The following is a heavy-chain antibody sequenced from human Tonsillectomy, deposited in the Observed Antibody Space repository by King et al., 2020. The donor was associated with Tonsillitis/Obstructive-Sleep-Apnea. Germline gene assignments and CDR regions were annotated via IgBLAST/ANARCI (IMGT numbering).Heavy chain of an antibody. CDR2: IHAGNGDT. D-gene: IGHD1-1*01. CDR1: GYTFTSYS. J-gene: IGHJ5*02. CDR3: ARVRGTSGFDP. V-gene: IGHV1-3*01. Sequence: VQLVQSGAEVKKPGASVKVSCKASGYTFTSYSMHWVRQAPGQRLEWMGWIHAGNGDTKYSQRFQGRVTITRDTSASTAYMELSSLRSEDTAVYYCARVRGTSGFDPWGQGTLVPVSS.